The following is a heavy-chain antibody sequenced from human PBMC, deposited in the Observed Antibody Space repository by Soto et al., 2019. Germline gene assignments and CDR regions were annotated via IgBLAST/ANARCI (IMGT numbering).Heavy chain of an antibody. J-gene: IGHJ6*02. CDR1: GYTLTSYG. V-gene: IGHV1-18*04. D-gene: IGHD1-7*01. CDR2: INAYNGNT. Sequence: ASVKVSCKASGYTLTSYGISWVRQAPGQGLEWMGLINAYNGNTNDAQKFQGRVTMTTDTSTSTAYMELRSLRSDDTAVYYCARDHKAVLELRHRYYYGMDVWGQGTTVTVSS. CDR3: ARDHKAVLELRHRYYYGMDV.